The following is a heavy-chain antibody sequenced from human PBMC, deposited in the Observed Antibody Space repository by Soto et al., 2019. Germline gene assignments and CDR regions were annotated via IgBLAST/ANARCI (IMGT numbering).Heavy chain of an antibody. CDR2: INHLGSI. V-gene: IGHV4-34*01. CDR3: ARGHIVSSNFYFMEV. J-gene: IGHJ6*03. Sequence: SETLSLTCVVSGGSLSDYFWSWIRQPPGMALEWIGEINHLGSINYNPSLKSRVTMSVDTSKNQFSLTLNSVTAADTATYYCARGHIVSSNFYFMEVWGKGTTVTVSS. CDR1: GGSLSDYF. D-gene: IGHD3-16*02.